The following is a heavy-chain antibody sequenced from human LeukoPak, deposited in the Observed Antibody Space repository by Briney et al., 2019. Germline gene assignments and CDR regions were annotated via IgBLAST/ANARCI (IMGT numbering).Heavy chain of an antibody. CDR1: GFTFSSYW. CDR2: INSDGSTT. J-gene: IGHJ6*03. CDR3: ARDYRPMVRGVIIPDSMDV. V-gene: IGHV3-74*01. D-gene: IGHD3-10*01. Sequence: GGSLRLSCAASGFTFSSYWMHWVRQAPGKGLVWVSRINSDGSTTTYADSVKGRFTISRDNAKNTLYLQMNILRAEDTAVYYCARDYRPMVRGVIIPDSMDVWGKGTTVTVSS.